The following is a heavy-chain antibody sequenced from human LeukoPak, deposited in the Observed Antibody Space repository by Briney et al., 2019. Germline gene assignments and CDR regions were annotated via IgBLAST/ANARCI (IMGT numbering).Heavy chain of an antibody. Sequence: PGGSLRLSCAASGFTFSRHSMNWVRQAPGKGLEWVSGITWNSGTIGYADSVRGRFTISRDNAKNSLYLQMNSLRAEDMALYYCAKSQLRLGDLSLKNFFDYWGQGTPVTVSS. V-gene: IGHV3-9*03. D-gene: IGHD3-16*02. CDR2: ITWNSGTI. CDR3: AKSQLRLGDLSLKNFFDY. J-gene: IGHJ4*02. CDR1: GFTFSRHS.